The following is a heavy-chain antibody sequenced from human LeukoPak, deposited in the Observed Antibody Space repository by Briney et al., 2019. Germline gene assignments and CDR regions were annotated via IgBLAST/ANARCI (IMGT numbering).Heavy chain of an antibody. J-gene: IGHJ4*02. Sequence: GGSLRLSCAASGFTFNNYAMSWVRQAPGKELEWVAVISYDGSNKYYADSVKGRFTISRDNSKNTLYLQMNSLRAEDTAVYYCARDLDYWGQGTLVTVSS. CDR2: ISYDGSNK. CDR1: GFTFNNYA. CDR3: ARDLDY. V-gene: IGHV3-30-3*01.